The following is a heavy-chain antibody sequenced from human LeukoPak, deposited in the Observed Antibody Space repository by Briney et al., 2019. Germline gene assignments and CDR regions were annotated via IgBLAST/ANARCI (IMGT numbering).Heavy chain of an antibody. V-gene: IGHV4-4*07. Sequence: SETLSLTCTVSGGSISSYYWSWIRQPAGKGLEWIGRIYTSGSTNYNPSLKSRVTISVDKSKNQFSLKLSSVTAADTAVYYCARDLNLYYYDSSCYLLFDYWGQGTLVTVSS. D-gene: IGHD3-22*01. CDR2: IYTSGST. CDR3: ARDLNLYYYDSSCYLLFDY. CDR1: GGSISSYY. J-gene: IGHJ4*02.